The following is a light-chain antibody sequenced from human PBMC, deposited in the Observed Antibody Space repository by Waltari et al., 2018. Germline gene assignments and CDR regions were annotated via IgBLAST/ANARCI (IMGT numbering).Light chain of an antibody. J-gene: IGKJ3*01. CDR2: TAS. CDR3: QQSYSFPET. CDR1: QGISNF. Sequence: DIKMTQSPSSLSASVGDSVTVTCRASQGISNFLNWYQQKPGKAPKLLIYTASTLQSGVPSRFSGDGSGTEFTLTISSLQPEDFATYYCQQSYSFPETFGPGTKVDV. V-gene: IGKV1-39*01.